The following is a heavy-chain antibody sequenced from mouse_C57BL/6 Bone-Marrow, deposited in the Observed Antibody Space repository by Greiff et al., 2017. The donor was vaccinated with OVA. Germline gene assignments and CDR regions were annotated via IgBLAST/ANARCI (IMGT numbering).Heavy chain of an antibody. Sequence: DVMLVESGGDLVKPGGSLKLSCAASGFTFSSYGMSWVRQTPDKRLEWVATISSGGSYTYYPDSVKGRFTISRDNAKNTLYLQMSSLKSEDTAMYYCARHPLYYGSGYFDVWGTGTTVTVSS. V-gene: IGHV5-6*02. CDR3: ARHPLYYGSGYFDV. CDR2: ISSGGSYT. J-gene: IGHJ1*03. CDR1: GFTFSSYG. D-gene: IGHD1-1*01.